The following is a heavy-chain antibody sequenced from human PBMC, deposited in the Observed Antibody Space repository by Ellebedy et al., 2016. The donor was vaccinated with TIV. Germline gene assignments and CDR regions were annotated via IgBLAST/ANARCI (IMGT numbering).Heavy chain of an antibody. CDR1: GYTFTGYY. CDR2: INPNSGGT. J-gene: IGHJ4*02. Sequence: ASVKVSCXASGYTFTGYYMHWVRQAPGQGLEWMGWINPNSGGTNYAQKFQGRVTMTRDTSISTAYMELSRLRSDDTAVYYCARASLRSTSCFGYWGQGTLVTVSS. D-gene: IGHD2-2*01. V-gene: IGHV1-2*02. CDR3: ARASLRSTSCFGY.